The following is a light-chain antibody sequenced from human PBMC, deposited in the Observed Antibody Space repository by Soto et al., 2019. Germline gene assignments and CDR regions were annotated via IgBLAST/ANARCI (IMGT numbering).Light chain of an antibody. CDR2: LNSDGSH. V-gene: IGLV4-69*01. Sequence: QLVLTQSPSASASLGASVKLTCTLSSGHSSYAIAWHQQQPETGPRYLMRLNSDGSHTKGDGIPDRFSGSSSGAERYLTISSLQSEDEADYYCQTWGTGIWVFGGGTKLTAL. J-gene: IGLJ3*02. CDR3: QTWGTGIWV. CDR1: SGHSSYA.